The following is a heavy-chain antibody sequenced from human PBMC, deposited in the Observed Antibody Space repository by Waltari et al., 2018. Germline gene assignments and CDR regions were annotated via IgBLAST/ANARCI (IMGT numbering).Heavy chain of an antibody. CDR3: ASFRPPRIYYYGMDV. CDR1: GFTVRSNS. J-gene: IGHJ6*02. V-gene: IGHV3-53*01. Sequence: EVPLVESGGGLIQPGGSLRLSCAASGFTVRSNSMSWVRQAPGKGLEWVAVIYSGGSTYYADSVKGRFTISRDNSKNTLYLQMNSLRAEDTAVYYCASFRPPRIYYYGMDVWGQGTTVTVSS. CDR2: IYSGGST.